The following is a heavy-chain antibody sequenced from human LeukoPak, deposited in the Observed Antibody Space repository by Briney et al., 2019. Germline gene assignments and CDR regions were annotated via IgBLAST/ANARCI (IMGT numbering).Heavy chain of an antibody. CDR2: ISYDGSNK. D-gene: IGHD4-17*01. J-gene: IGHJ4*02. V-gene: IGHV3-30*18. CDR1: GFTFSSYG. CDR3: AKGHGDYESPY. Sequence: GGSLRLSCAAFGFTFSSYGMHWVRQAPGKGLEWVAVISYDGSNKYYADSVKGRFTISRDNSKNTLYLQMNSLRAEDTAVYYCAKGHGDYESPYWGQGTLVTVSS.